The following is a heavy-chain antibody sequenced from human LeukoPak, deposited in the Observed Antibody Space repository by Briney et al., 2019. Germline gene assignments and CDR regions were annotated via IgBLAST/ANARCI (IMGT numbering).Heavy chain of an antibody. Sequence: KPSETLSLTCTVPGYSISSGYYWGWIRQPPGKGLEWIGSIYHSGSAYYNPSLKSRVTISVDTSKNQFSLKLSSVTAADTAVYYCARSGSGYYKDWFDPWGQGTLVTVSS. D-gene: IGHD3-3*01. CDR3: ARSGSGYYKDWFDP. V-gene: IGHV4-38-2*02. CDR2: IYHSGSA. J-gene: IGHJ5*02. CDR1: GYSISSGYY.